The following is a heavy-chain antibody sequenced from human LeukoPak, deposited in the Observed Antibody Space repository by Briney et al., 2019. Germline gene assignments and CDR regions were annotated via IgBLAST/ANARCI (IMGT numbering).Heavy chain of an antibody. CDR2: IKQDGSEK. Sequence: GGSLRLSCAASGFTFGNAWMSWVRQAPGKGLEWVANIKQDGSEKYYVDSVKGRFTISRDNAKNSLYLQMNSLRAEDTAVYYCARGPSRPRAIYYYMDVWGKGTTVTVSS. V-gene: IGHV3-7*01. CDR1: GFTFGNAW. CDR3: ARGPSRPRAIYYYMDV. J-gene: IGHJ6*03.